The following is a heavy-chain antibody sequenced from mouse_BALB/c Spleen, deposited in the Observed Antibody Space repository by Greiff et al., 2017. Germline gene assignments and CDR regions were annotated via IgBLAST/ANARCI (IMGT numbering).Heavy chain of an antibody. V-gene: IGHV5-6-4*01. J-gene: IGHJ4*01. CDR1: GFTFSSYT. Sequence: EVHLVESGGGLVKPGGSLKLSCAASGFTFSSYTMSWVRQTPEKRLEWVATISSGGSYTYYPDSVKGRFTISRDNAKNTLYLQMSSLKSEDTAMYYCTRESMGSYHYYAMDYWGQGTSVTVSS. D-gene: IGHD1-1*02. CDR3: TRESMGSYHYYAMDY. CDR2: ISSGGSYT.